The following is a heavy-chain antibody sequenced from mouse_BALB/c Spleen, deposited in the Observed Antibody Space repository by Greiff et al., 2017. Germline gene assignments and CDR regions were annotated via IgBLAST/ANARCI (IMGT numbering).Heavy chain of an antibody. J-gene: IGHJ3*01. V-gene: IGHV1S126*01. Sequence: VKLMESGPQLVRPGASVKISCKASGYSFTSYWMHWVKQRPGQGLEWIGMIDPSDSETRLNQKFKDKATLTVDKSSSTAYMQLSSPTSEDSAVYYCASDYYGSSAWFAYWGQGTLVTVSA. CDR3: ASDYYGSSAWFAY. CDR1: GYSFTSYW. CDR2: IDPSDSET. D-gene: IGHD1-1*01.